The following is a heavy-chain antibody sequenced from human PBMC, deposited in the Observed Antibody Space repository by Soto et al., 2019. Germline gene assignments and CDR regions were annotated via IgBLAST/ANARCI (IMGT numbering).Heavy chain of an antibody. D-gene: IGHD4-17*01. CDR1: GFTFSSLS. CDR2: ISSGSDYI. J-gene: IGHJ6*02. V-gene: IGHV3-21*01. CDR3: MGGDYDRYTYYGMDV. Sequence: EVQMVESGGGLVKPGGSLRLSCAASGFTFSSLSMNWVRQAPGTGLEWVSSISSGSDYIYYADSMKGRFTISRDNGKNALYLQMNSLRAEDTAVYYCMGGDYDRYTYYGMDVWGQGTTVTVSS.